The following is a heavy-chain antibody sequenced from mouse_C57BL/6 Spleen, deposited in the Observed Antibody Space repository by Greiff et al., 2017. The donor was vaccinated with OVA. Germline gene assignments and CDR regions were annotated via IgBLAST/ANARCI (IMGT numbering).Heavy chain of an antibody. J-gene: IGHJ1*03. CDR1: GYSITSGYY. D-gene: IGHD4-1*01. Sequence: VQLKESGPGLVKPSQSLSLTCSVTGYSITSGYYWNWIRQFPGNKLEWMGYISYDGSNNYNPSLKNRISITRDTSKNQFFLKLNSVTTEDTATYYCANWDGSRYFDVWGTGTTVTVSS. V-gene: IGHV3-6*01. CDR3: ANWDGSRYFDV. CDR2: ISYDGSN.